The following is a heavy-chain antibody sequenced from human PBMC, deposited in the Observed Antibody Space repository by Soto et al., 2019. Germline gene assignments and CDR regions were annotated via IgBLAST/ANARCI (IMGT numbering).Heavy chain of an antibody. J-gene: IGHJ5*02. CDR2: ISYPGTT. Sequence: QVHLHESGPGLVKPSETLSLTCTVSNDSISNYYWNWIRQSPGKGLEWIGYISYPGTTNYNPSLKCRVAISLDTSKKQFSLPLSSVTAADTAVYFCARGGVMVTDNWLDPWGQGTLVTVS. D-gene: IGHD2-21*02. V-gene: IGHV4-59*08. CDR1: NDSISNYY. CDR3: ARGGVMVTDNWLDP.